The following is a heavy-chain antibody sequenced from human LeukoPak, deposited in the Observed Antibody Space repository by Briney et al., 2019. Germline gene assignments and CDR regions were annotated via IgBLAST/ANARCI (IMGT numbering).Heavy chain of an antibody. CDR2: IYHSGST. Sequence: SETLSLTCTVSGGSISSYYWSWIRQPPGKGLEWIGSIYHSGSTYYNPSLKSRVTISVDTSKNQFSLKLSSVTAADTAVYYCARDHCSSTSCYNYFDYWGQGTLVTVSS. D-gene: IGHD2-2*02. V-gene: IGHV4-38-2*02. CDR1: GGSISSYY. J-gene: IGHJ4*02. CDR3: ARDHCSSTSCYNYFDY.